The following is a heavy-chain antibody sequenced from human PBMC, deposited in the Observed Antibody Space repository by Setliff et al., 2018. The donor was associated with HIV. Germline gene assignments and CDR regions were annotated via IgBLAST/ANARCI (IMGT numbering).Heavy chain of an antibody. V-gene: IGHV4-31*03. CDR1: GGSISSGDYY. Sequence: PSETLSLTCTVSGGSISSGDYYWSWIRQHPRKGLEWIGYIYYTGSTYYDPSLKSRVTISVNTSKNQFSLKLSSVTAADTAVYYGARAPFYYGSGSYQTFDYWGQGTLVTVSS. CDR2: IYYTGST. J-gene: IGHJ4*02. D-gene: IGHD3-10*01. CDR3: ARAPFYYGSGSYQTFDY.